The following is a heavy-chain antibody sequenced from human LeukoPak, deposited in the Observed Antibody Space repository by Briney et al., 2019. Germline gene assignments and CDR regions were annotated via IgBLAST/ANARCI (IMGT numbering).Heavy chain of an antibody. CDR2: ISWNSGSI. Sequence: PGRSLRLSCAASGFTFDDYAMHWVRQAPGKGLEWVSGISWNSGSIGYADSVKGRFTISRDYAKNSLYLQMNSLRAEDTALYYCAKDSLRITMIAYFDYWGQGTLVTVSS. CDR1: GFTFDDYA. J-gene: IGHJ4*02. CDR3: AKDSLRITMIAYFDY. D-gene: IGHD3-22*01. V-gene: IGHV3-9*01.